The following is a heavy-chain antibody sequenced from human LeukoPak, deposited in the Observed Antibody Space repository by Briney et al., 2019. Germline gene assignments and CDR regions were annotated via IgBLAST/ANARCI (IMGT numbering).Heavy chain of an antibody. CDR2: IYYSGST. CDR1: GGSISSATYY. Sequence: TTSETLSLTCTVSGGSISSATYYWGWLRQPPGKGLEWIGSIYYSGSTYYNPSLKSRVTISVDTSKNQFSLKLSSVTAADTAVYYCARQGVYSSSWDYYYYVMDVWGQGTTVTVSS. J-gene: IGHJ6*02. CDR3: ARQGVYSSSWDYYYYVMDV. D-gene: IGHD6-6*01. V-gene: IGHV4-39*01.